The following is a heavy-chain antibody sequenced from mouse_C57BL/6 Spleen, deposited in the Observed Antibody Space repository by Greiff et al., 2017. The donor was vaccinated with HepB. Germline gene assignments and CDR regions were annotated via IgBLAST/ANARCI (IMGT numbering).Heavy chain of an antibody. CDR3: AKHAQFFDY. Sequence: QVQLQQPGAELVKPGPSVKLSCKASGYTFTSYWMHWVKQKPGQGLEWIGVIDHSDSYTNYNHKFKGKATLTVDTKSNRAYMQLSGLTSEDCEVYYCAKHAQFFDYWGQGTTLTVSS. CDR2: IDHSDSYT. CDR1: GYTFTSYW. J-gene: IGHJ2*01. V-gene: IGHV1-59*01.